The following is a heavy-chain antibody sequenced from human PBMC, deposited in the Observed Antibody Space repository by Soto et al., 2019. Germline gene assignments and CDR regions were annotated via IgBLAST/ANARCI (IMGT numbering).Heavy chain of an antibody. CDR3: SRGGRLEPFSYYYMDV. CDR1: GGSISSYY. D-gene: IGHD3-16*01. V-gene: IGHV4-59*01. CDR2: IYSSGST. Sequence: SETLSLTCTVSGGSISSYYWSWIRQPPGKGLEWIGYIYSSGSTNYNPSLKSRLTISVDTSKNHFSLKLISVTAADTAVYFCSRGGRLEPFSYYYMDVWGKGTTVTVSS. J-gene: IGHJ6*03.